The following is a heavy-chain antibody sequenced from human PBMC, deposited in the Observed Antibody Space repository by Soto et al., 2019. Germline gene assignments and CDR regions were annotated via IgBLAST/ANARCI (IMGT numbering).Heavy chain of an antibody. CDR3: AREGGWSRDDAFDI. D-gene: IGHD6-19*01. Sequence: SETLSLTCTVSGGSVSSGSYYWSWIRQPPGQGLEWIGYIYYSGSTNYNPSLKSRVTISVDTSKNQFSLKLSSVTAADTAVYYWAREGGWSRDDAFDIWGQGTMVTVSS. CDR2: IYYSGST. J-gene: IGHJ3*02. V-gene: IGHV4-61*01. CDR1: GGSVSSGSYY.